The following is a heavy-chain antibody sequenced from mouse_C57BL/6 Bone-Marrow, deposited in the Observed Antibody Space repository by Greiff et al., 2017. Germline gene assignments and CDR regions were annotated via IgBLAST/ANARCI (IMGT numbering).Heavy chain of an antibody. Sequence: EVQGVESGGGLVQPGGSLKLSCAASGFTFSDYGMAWVRQAPRKGPEWVAFISNLAYSIYYADTVTGRFTISRENAKNTLYLEMSSLRSEDTAMYYCARQNGYEEPFAYWGQGTLVTVSA. CDR3: ARQNGYEEPFAY. D-gene: IGHD2-2*01. CDR1: GFTFSDYG. V-gene: IGHV5-15*01. J-gene: IGHJ3*01. CDR2: ISNLAYSI.